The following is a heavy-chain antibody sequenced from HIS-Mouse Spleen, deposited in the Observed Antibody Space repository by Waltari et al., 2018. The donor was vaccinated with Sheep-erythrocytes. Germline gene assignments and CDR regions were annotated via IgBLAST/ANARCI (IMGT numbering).Heavy chain of an antibody. CDR3: ARITSYYDFWSTYNMDYFDY. J-gene: IGHJ4*02. D-gene: IGHD3-3*01. V-gene: IGHV2-26*01. CDR1: GFSLSNARMG. Sequence: QVTLKESGPVLVKPTETLTLTCTVSGFSLSNARMGVSWIRQPPGKALEWLAHIFSNDEKSYSPSLKIRLTLTNDTSTSQVVLTMTNMDPVGTATYYCARITSYYDFWSTYNMDYFDYWGQGTLVTVSS. CDR2: IFSNDEK.